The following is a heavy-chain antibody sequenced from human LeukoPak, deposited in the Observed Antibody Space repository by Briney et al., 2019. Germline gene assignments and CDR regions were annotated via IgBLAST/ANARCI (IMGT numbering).Heavy chain of an antibody. CDR1: GYSFTSYW. J-gene: IGHJ4*02. CDR2: IYPGDSDT. Sequence: GESLKISCKGSGYSFTSYWIGWVRQMPGKGLEWMGIIYPGDSDTRYSPSFQGQVTISADKSISTAYLQWSSLKASDTAMYYCARQLPYSGYDSQHPFYFDYWGQGTLVTVSS. V-gene: IGHV5-51*01. D-gene: IGHD5-12*01. CDR3: ARQLPYSGYDSQHPFYFDY.